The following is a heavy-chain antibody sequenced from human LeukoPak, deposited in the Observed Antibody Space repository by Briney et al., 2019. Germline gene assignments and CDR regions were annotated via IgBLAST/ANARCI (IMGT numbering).Heavy chain of an antibody. D-gene: IGHD3-10*01. CDR3: ARGGSGSYLVAY. CDR1: GYTFTSYA. J-gene: IGHJ4*02. V-gene: IGHV1-3*01. Sequence: GASVKVSCKASGYTFTSYAMHWVRQAPGQRLEWMGWINAGNGNTKYSQKFQGRVTITRDTSASTAYMELSSPRSEDTAVYYCARGGSGSYLVAYWGQGTLVTVSS. CDR2: INAGNGNT.